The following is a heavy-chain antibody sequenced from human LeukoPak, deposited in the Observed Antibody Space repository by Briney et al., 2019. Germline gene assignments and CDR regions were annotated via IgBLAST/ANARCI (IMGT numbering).Heavy chain of an antibody. Sequence: ASVKVSCKASGGTFSSYAISWVRQAPGQGLEWMGGIIPIFGTANYAQKFQGRVTITADKSTSTAYMELSSLRSEDTAVYYCARWLYRFGEYKEFDYWGQGTLVTVSS. J-gene: IGHJ4*02. CDR2: IIPIFGTA. CDR1: GGTFSSYA. CDR3: ARWLYRFGEYKEFDY. D-gene: IGHD3-10*01. V-gene: IGHV1-69*06.